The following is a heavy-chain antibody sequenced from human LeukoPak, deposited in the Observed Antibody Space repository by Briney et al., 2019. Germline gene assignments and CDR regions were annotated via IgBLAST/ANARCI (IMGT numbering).Heavy chain of an antibody. D-gene: IGHD1-7*01. J-gene: IGHJ4*02. Sequence: GGSLRLSCAASGFTFSRYWMSWVRQAPGKGLEWVANIKQDGSEKYYVDSVKGRFTISRDNAKNSLYLQMNSLRAEDTAVYYCARVGLWHYPVDSWGQGTLVTVSS. V-gene: IGHV3-7*01. CDR1: GFTFSRYW. CDR3: ARVGLWHYPVDS. CDR2: IKQDGSEK.